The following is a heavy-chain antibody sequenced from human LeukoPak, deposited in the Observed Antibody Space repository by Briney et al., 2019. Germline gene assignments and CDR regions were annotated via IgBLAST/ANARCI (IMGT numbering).Heavy chain of an antibody. J-gene: IGHJ4*02. CDR1: DYTFIAVG. CDR2: ISSYNGNT. V-gene: IGHV1-18*01. Sequence: ASVKVSCKASDYTFIAVGISWVRQAPGQGLEWMGWISSYNGNTNYAQKFQGRVTMTTDTSTSTAYMELRSLRSDDTAVYYCARKNWEAYDYWGQGTLVTVSS. CDR3: ARKNWEAYDY. D-gene: IGHD7-27*01.